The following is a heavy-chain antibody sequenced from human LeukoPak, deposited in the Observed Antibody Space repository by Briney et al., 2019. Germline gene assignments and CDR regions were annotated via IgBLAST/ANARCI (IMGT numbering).Heavy chain of an antibody. CDR3: ARGGLRGPRYWFDP. CDR2: INPNSGGT. CDR1: GYTFTSYY. J-gene: IGHJ5*02. D-gene: IGHD4-17*01. Sequence: GASVKVSCKASGYTFTSYYMHWVRQAPGQGLEWMGWINPNSGGTNYAQKFQGRVTMTRDTSISTAYMELSSLRSEDTAVYYCARGGLRGPRYWFDPWGQGTLVTVSS. V-gene: IGHV1-2*02.